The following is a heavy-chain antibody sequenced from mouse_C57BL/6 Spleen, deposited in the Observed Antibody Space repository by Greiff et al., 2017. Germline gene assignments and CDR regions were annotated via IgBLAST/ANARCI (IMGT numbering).Heavy chain of an antibody. V-gene: IGHV10-1*01. CDR1: GFSFNTYA. D-gene: IGHD2-12*01. CDR2: IRSKSSNYAT. CDR3: LKGDDVWYFDV. J-gene: IGHJ1*03. Sequence: EVQLQESGGGLVQPKGSLKLSCAASGFSFNTYAMTWVRQAPGKGLEWVARIRSKSSNYATYYADSVKDRFTISRDDSESMLYLQMNNLKTEDTAMYYCLKGDDVWYFDVWGTGTTVTVSS.